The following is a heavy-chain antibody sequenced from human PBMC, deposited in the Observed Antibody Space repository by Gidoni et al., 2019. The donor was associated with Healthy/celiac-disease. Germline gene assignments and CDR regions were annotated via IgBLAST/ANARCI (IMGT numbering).Heavy chain of an antibody. Sequence: EVQLVESGGGLVQPGGSLKLSCAASGFTFSGSAMHCVRQASGKGLEWVGRIRSKANSYATAYAASVKGRFTISRDDSKNTAYLQMNSLKTEDTAVYYCTRHAAQGVTPFFFSDYWGQGTLVTVSS. J-gene: IGHJ4*02. CDR2: IRSKANSYAT. V-gene: IGHV3-73*02. D-gene: IGHD4-4*01. CDR3: TRHAAQGVTPFFFSDY. CDR1: GFTFSGSA.